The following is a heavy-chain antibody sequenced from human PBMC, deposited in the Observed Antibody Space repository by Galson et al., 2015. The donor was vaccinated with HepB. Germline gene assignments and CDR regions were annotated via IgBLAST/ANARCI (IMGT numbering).Heavy chain of an antibody. CDR1: GFSFHDYT. J-gene: IGHJ6*02. CDR3: AKDIRGYYGSGPGDYYYAMDV. CDR2: ITCNGAST. D-gene: IGHD3-10*01. V-gene: IGHV3-43*01. Sequence: SLRLSCAASGFSFHDYTMHWVRQAPGKGLEWVSLITCNGASTYYGDSVKGRFTISRDNSKSSLYLQMNSLRPDDTAFYYCAKDIRGYYGSGPGDYYYAMDVWGQGTTVTVSS.